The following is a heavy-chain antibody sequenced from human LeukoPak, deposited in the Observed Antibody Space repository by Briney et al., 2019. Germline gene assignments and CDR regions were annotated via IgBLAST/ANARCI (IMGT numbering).Heavy chain of an antibody. CDR1: GGSISSDY. Sequence: SETLSLTCTVSGGSISSDYWSWIRQPAGKGQGWIGRIYTSGSTNYNPSLKSRVTMSVDTSKNQFSLKLSSVTAADTAVYYCARENSSGYSISYYFDYWGQGTLVTVSS. V-gene: IGHV4-4*07. CDR3: ARENSSGYSISYYFDY. J-gene: IGHJ4*02. D-gene: IGHD6-6*01. CDR2: IYTSGST.